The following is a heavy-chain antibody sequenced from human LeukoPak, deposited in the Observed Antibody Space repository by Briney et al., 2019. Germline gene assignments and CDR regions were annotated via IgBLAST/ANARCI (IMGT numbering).Heavy chain of an antibody. J-gene: IGHJ4*01. Sequence: GGSLRLSCAASGFIFSSYWMHWVRHAPGKGLEWLAYISGSGSDIYYADSVKGRFTISRDNAKNSLYLQMNSLRPDDTALYYCSTDPRLLIYWGHGTLVTVSS. D-gene: IGHD2-8*01. CDR1: GFIFSSYW. CDR3: STDPRLLIY. V-gene: IGHV3-21*05. CDR2: ISGSGSDI.